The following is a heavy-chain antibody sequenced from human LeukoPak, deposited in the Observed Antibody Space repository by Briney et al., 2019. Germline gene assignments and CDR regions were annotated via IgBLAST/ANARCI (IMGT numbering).Heavy chain of an antibody. CDR3: ARDSGSSSWLN. CDR1: GFTFSSYE. CDR2: ISSSGSTI. J-gene: IGHJ4*02. D-gene: IGHD6-13*01. Sequence: RPGGSLRLSCAASGFTFSSYEMNWVRQAPGKGLEWVSYISSSGSTIYYADSVKGRFTISRDNAKNSLYLQMNSLRAEDTAVYYCARDSGSSSWLNWGQGTLVTVSS. V-gene: IGHV3-48*03.